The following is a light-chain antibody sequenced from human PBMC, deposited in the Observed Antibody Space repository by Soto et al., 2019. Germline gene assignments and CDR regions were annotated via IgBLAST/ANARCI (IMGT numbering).Light chain of an antibody. Sequence: QAVVTQEPSLTVSSGGTVTRTCGASTGAVTSGHYPYWFQQKPGQAPRTLIYDTSNKHSWTPARFSGSLLGGKAALTLSGAQPEDEAEYYCLLSYSGAQAVFGGGTQLTVL. V-gene: IGLV7-46*01. CDR1: TGAVTSGHY. CDR2: DTS. CDR3: LLSYSGAQAV. J-gene: IGLJ2*01.